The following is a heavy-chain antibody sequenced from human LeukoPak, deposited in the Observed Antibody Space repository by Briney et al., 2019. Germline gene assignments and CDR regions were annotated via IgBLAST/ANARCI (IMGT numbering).Heavy chain of an antibody. Sequence: SETLSLTCAVYGGSFSVYYWSWIRQPPGKGLEWIGEINHSGSTNYNPSLKSRVTMSVDTSKNQFSLKLSSVTAADTAVYYCARGRRHSGSYLFDYWGQGTLVTVSS. CDR2: INHSGST. D-gene: IGHD1-26*01. V-gene: IGHV4-34*01. CDR3: ARGRRHSGSYLFDY. CDR1: GGSFSVYY. J-gene: IGHJ4*02.